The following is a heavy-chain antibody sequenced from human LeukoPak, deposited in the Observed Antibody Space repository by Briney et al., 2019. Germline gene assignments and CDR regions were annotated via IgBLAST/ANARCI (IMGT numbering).Heavy chain of an antibody. J-gene: IGHJ6*02. CDR3: ARVDEGGYYYYGMDV. CDR2: VYSSGST. V-gene: IGHV4-59*01. D-gene: IGHD3-16*01. Sequence: SETLSLTCTVSAGSISSYYWSWIRQPPGKGLEWIGYVYSSGSTNYNPSLKSRVTISVDTSKNQFSLKLSSVTAADTAVYYCARVDEGGYYYYGMDVWGQGTTVTVSS. CDR1: AGSISSYY.